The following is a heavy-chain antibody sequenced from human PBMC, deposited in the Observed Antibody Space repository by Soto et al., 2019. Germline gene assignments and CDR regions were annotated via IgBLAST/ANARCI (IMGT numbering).Heavy chain of an antibody. J-gene: IGHJ4*02. CDR2: IRSKAYGGTT. CDR1: GFTVRDYS. D-gene: IGHD6-19*01. CDR3: TRDGIAV. V-gene: IGHV3-49*04. Sequence: GALRLAWPASGFTVRDYSMSWVRQAPGKGLEWVGFIRSKAYGGTTEYAASVKGRFTISRDDSKSIAYLQMNSLKTEDTAVYYCTRDGIAVWGQGPLVRVYS.